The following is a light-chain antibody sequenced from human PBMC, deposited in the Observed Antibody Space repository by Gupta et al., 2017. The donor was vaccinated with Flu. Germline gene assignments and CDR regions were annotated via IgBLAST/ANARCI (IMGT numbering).Light chain of an antibody. V-gene: IGKV3D-20*01. CDR1: QKVKSHY. J-gene: IGKJ4*01. Sequence: PVVLSRSPGDRATLSCAASQKVKSHYFAWEQQNAGLAPRLLIYGASSSAKGSTDRFSGSGLGKDFTLTSSSREHEDSEGYYGQQDGDSDTFGGWTTVNIK. CDR2: GAS. CDR3: QQDGDSDT.